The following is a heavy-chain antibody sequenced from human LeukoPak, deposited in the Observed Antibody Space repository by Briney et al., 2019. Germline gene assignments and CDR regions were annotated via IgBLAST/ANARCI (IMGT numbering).Heavy chain of an antibody. D-gene: IGHD4-17*01. CDR2: ISSSGSTI. CDR1: GFTFSSYE. Sequence: WGSLRLSCAASGFTFSSYEMNWVRQAPGKGLEWVSYISSSGSTIYYADSVKGRFTISRDNAKNSLYLQMNSLRAEDTAVYYCARNYGDYEYCFDYWGQGTLVTVSS. V-gene: IGHV3-48*03. J-gene: IGHJ4*02. CDR3: ARNYGDYEYCFDY.